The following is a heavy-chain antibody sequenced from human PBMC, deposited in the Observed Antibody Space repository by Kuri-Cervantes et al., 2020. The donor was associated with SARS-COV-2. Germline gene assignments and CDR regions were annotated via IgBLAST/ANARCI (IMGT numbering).Heavy chain of an antibody. D-gene: IGHD3-3*01. CDR1: GYPFTSYD. CDR3: ATWSGYYYYMDV. Sequence: ASVKVSCKASGYPFTSYDINWVRQATGQGPEWMGWMNPYSGNSGSAQKFQGRITMNWDTSISTAYMELNTLRSEDTAVYYCATWSGYYYYMDVWGKGTTVTVSS. CDR2: MNPYSGNS. J-gene: IGHJ6*03. V-gene: IGHV1-8*01.